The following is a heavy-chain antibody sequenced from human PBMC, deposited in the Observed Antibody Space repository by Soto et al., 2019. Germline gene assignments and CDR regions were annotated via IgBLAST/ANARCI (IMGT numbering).Heavy chain of an antibody. CDR1: GDTFSSHA. Sequence: QVQLVQSGAEVKKPGSSVKVSCKASGDTFSSHAFGWVRQAPGQGLEWVGGIIPFFGTANYAQKFQGRVAITADESTTTVYMELSSLTSEDTAVYYCARGIEAMATTTAVWSFDLWGRGTLVTVSS. V-gene: IGHV1-69*01. CDR3: ARGIEAMATTTAVWSFDL. CDR2: IIPFFGTA. D-gene: IGHD1-1*01. J-gene: IGHJ2*01.